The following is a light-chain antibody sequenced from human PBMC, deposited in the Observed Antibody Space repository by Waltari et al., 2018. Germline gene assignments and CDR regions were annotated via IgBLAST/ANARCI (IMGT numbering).Light chain of an antibody. J-gene: IGLJ1*01. CDR1: TSDIGANNY. CDR2: EVT. Sequence: HSALTQPASVSGSPGPSITVSCTGTTSDIGANNYVSCFQKYPGKAPKLLIYEVTKRPSGISDRFSGSKSGNTASLTISGLQADDEADYYRSSYATVHTLAGVFGTGTTVTVL. CDR3: SSYATVHTLAGV. V-gene: IGLV2-14*01.